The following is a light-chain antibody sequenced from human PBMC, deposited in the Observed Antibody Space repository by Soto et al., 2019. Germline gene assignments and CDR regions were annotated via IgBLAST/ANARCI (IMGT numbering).Light chain of an antibody. V-gene: IGKV1D-12*01. J-gene: IGKJ1*01. CDR2: GAS. Sequence: DIQVTQSPSSVSASVGDRVTITCRASQGISHYLAWYQQKPGKAPKLLIYGASSLQSGVPSRLRGSGYGTDLTITISSMKHEDFETFYCQQAYTFTRTFGQGTKVDIK. CDR1: QGISHY. CDR3: QQAYTFTRT.